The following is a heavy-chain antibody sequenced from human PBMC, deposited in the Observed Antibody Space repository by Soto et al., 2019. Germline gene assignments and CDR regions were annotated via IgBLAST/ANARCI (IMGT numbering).Heavy chain of an antibody. Sequence: QVQLVQSGAEVKKPGASVKVSCKASGYTFTGYYMHWVRQAPGQGLEWMGWINPNSGGTNYALKFQGRVTMTRDTSISTAYMELSRLRSDDTAVYYCARVAIVVVPGGMDVWGQGTTVTVSS. D-gene: IGHD2-2*01. CDR3: ARVAIVVVPGGMDV. V-gene: IGHV1-2*02. J-gene: IGHJ6*02. CDR2: INPNSGGT. CDR1: GYTFTGYY.